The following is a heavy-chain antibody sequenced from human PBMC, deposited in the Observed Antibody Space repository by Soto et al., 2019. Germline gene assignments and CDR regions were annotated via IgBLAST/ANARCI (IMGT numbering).Heavy chain of an antibody. D-gene: IGHD6-13*01. CDR1: GGSFSGYY. J-gene: IGHJ6*03. CDR2: INHSGST. CDR3: ARTGYSSSWYDLYYYYYYMDV. Sequence: SETLSLTCAVYGGSFSGYYWSWIRQPPGKGLEWIGEINHSGSTNYNPSLKSRVTISVGTSKNQFSLKLSSVTAADTAVYYCARTGYSSSWYDLYYYYYYMDVWGKGTTVTVSS. V-gene: IGHV4-34*01.